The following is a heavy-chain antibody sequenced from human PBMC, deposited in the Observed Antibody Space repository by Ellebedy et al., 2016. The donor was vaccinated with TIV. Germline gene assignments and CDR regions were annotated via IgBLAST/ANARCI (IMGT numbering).Heavy chain of an antibody. D-gene: IGHD3-10*01. CDR3: ARAFTPDYYGSGSYTPHYYGMDV. V-gene: IGHV3-11*04. CDR1: GFIFWNYY. Sequence: GESLKISXAASGFIFWNYYMSWIRQAPGKGPEWISYVSSSGDNVFYADSVKGRFTISRDNAKSTLYLQMNSLRAEDTAVYYCARAFTPDYYGSGSYTPHYYGMDVWGQGTTVTVSS. CDR2: VSSSGDNV. J-gene: IGHJ6*02.